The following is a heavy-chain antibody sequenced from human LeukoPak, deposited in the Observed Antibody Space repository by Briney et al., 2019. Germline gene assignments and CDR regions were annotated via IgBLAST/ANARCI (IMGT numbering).Heavy chain of an antibody. V-gene: IGHV3-73*01. D-gene: IGHD6-13*01. CDR2: IRGEPKKYTT. J-gene: IGHJ6*03. CDR3: HGQQLVPYYYYMDV. CDR1: GFAFSVSA. Sequence: PGGSLRLSCAASGFAFSVSAIHWVRQASGKGLEWVGLIRGEPKKYTTVYGESVKGRFTISRDDSKNTAYLQMNSLKTEDTAVYYCHGQQLVPYYYYMDVWGKGTTVTVSS.